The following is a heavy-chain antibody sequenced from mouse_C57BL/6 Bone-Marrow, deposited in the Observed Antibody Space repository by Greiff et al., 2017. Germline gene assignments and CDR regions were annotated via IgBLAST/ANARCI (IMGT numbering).Heavy chain of an antibody. Sequence: QVQLKQSGPELVKPGASVKISCKASGYAFSSSWMNWVKQRPGKGLEWIGRIYPGDGDTNYNGKFKGKATLTADKSSSTAYMQRSSLTSEDSAVYFCARYAEGFAYWGQGTLVTVSA. CDR1: GYAFSSSW. J-gene: IGHJ3*01. CDR3: ARYAEGFAY. CDR2: IYPGDGDT. V-gene: IGHV1-82*01.